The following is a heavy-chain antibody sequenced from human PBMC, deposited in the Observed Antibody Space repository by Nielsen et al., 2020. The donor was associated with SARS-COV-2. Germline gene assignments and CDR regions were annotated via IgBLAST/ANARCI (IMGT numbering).Heavy chain of an antibody. CDR3: ARLRPYFHYQMDV. CDR2: IDPSDSYT. J-gene: IGHJ6*02. CDR1: GYTFTNYW. Sequence: GESLKISCKGSGYTFTNYWITWVRQMPGKGLEWMATIDPSDSYTKYTPSFQGRISISADKSITTAYLQWSSLKASDSAMYYCARLRPYFHYQMDVWAQGTTVTVSS. V-gene: IGHV5-10-1*01. D-gene: IGHD2/OR15-2a*01.